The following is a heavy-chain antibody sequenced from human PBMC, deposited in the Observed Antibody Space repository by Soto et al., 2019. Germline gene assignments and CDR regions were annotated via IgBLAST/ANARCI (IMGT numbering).Heavy chain of an antibody. V-gene: IGHV1-18*04. D-gene: IGHD2-2*02. CDR2: ISAYNGNT. Sequence: ASVKVSCKASGYTFTSYGISWVRQAPGQGLEWMGWISAYNGNTNYAQKLQGRVTMTTDTSTSTAYMELRSLRSDDTAVYYCARERPYCSSTSCYNPMVYYYYYGMDVWGQGTTVT. J-gene: IGHJ6*02. CDR1: GYTFTSYG. CDR3: ARERPYCSSTSCYNPMVYYYYYGMDV.